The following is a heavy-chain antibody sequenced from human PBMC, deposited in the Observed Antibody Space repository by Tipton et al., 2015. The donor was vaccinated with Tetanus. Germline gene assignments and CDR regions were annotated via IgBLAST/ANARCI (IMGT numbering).Heavy chain of an antibody. CDR3: ASSKSPWFGESLSGFDS. D-gene: IGHD3-10*01. V-gene: IGHV4-30-2*01. CDR2: IYQTGIT. CDR1: GALLTTGGYS. Sequence: TLSLTCTVTGALLTTGGYSWGWIRQAQGQGLEWIGNIYQTGITDYNPSLKRRVTISVDTSKSQFLQRLTSVTAAVTAVYYWASSKSPWFGESLSGFDSWGQGTLVTVSA. J-gene: IGHJ4*02.